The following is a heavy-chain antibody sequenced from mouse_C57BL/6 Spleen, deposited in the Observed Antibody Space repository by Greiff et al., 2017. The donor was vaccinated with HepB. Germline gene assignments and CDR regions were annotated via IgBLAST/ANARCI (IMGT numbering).Heavy chain of an antibody. J-gene: IGHJ2*01. CDR2: INPNNGGT. CDR1: GYTFTDYY. Sequence: VQLQQSGPELVKPGASVKISCKASGYTFTDYYMNWVKQSHGKSLEWIGDINPNNGGTSYNQKFKGKATLTVDKSSSTAYMELRSLTSEDSAVYYCASSNFFYSNDNYWGQGTTLTVSS. D-gene: IGHD2-12*01. V-gene: IGHV1-26*01. CDR3: ASSNFFYSNDNY.